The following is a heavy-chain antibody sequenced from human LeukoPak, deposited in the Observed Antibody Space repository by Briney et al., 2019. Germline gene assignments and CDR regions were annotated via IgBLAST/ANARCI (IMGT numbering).Heavy chain of an antibody. J-gene: IGHJ5*02. Sequence: SEILSLTCAVYGGSFSGYYWSWIRQPPGKGLEWIGEINHSGSTNYNPSLKSRVTISVDTSKNQFSLKLSSVTAADTAVYYCARDQGPEGWFDPWGQGTLVTVSS. CDR3: ARDQGPEGWFDP. D-gene: IGHD1-14*01. CDR2: INHSGST. CDR1: GGSFSGYY. V-gene: IGHV4-34*01.